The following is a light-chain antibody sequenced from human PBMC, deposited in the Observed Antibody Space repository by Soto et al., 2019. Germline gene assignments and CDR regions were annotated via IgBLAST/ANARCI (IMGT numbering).Light chain of an antibody. Sequence: EIVLTQSPGTLSLSPGERATLSCRASQSVSSSYLAWCQQKPGQAPRLLIYGASGRATGIPDRFSGSGSGTDFTLTISRLEPEDFAVYYCQQYGSSPPITFGPGTKVDIK. CDR2: GAS. CDR3: QQYGSSPPIT. CDR1: QSVSSSY. V-gene: IGKV3-20*01. J-gene: IGKJ3*01.